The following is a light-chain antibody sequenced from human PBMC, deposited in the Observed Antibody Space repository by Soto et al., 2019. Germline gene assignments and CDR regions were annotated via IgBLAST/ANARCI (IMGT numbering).Light chain of an antibody. J-gene: IGKJ3*01. CDR2: DAS. CDR3: QQYNSFPFS. V-gene: IGKV3-11*01. CDR1: QSVSSY. Sequence: EIVLTQSPATLSLSPWERATLSCRASQSVSSYLAWYQQKPGQAPRLLIYDASNRATGIPARFSGSGSGTDFTLTISSLEPEDFAVYYCQQYNSFPFSFGPGTKVDIK.